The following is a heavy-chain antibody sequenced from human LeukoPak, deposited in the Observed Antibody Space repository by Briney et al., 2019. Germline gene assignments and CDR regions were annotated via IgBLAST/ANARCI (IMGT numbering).Heavy chain of an antibody. J-gene: IGHJ4*02. Sequence: GASVKVSCKASGYTFTSYYMHWVRQAHGQGLKLMGIINPSGGSTSYAQKFQDRVTMTWDMSTSTVYMELSSLRSEDTAVYSCARDEEYCSSTSCINWGQGTLVSVSS. CDR3: ARDEEYCSSTSCIN. D-gene: IGHD2-2*01. CDR1: GYTFTSYY. CDR2: INPSGGST. V-gene: IGHV1-46*01.